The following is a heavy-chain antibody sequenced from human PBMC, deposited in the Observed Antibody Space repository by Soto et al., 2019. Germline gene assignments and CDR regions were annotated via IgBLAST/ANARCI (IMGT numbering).Heavy chain of an antibody. CDR3: AGAVAVAADFDY. V-gene: IGHV1-3*05. J-gene: IGHJ4*02. CDR1: GYTFTGYA. D-gene: IGHD6-19*01. Sequence: QVQLVQSGAEEKKPGASVKVSCKASGYTFTGYAMHWVRQAPGQRLEWMGWINAGNGNTKYSQKFQGRVTITRDTAASAAYRELSSLSYEDTAVYYCAGAVAVAADFDYWGQGTLVTVSS. CDR2: INAGNGNT.